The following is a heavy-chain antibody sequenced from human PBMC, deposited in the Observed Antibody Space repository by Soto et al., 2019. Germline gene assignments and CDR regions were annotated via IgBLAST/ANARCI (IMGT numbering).Heavy chain of an antibody. V-gene: IGHV3-30-3*01. CDR3: ARDLVTHVFDY. CDR2: ISYDGSNK. D-gene: IGHD1-26*01. J-gene: IGHJ4*02. Sequence: SCKASGYKFSSFAMHWVRQAPGKGLEWVAVISYDGSNKYYADSVKGRFTISRDNSKNTLYLQMNSLRAEDTAVYYCARDLVTHVFDYWGQGTLVTVSS. CDR1: GYKFSSFA.